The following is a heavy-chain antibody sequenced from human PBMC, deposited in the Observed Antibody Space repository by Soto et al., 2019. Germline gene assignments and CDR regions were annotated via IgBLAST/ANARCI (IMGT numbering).Heavy chain of an antibody. D-gene: IGHD3-22*01. CDR2: ISGSSGHI. Sequence: QVQLVESGGGLVKPGGSLSLSCAASGFTFNDYMSWIRQAPGKGLEWVSYISGSSGHINYADSVKGRFTISRDNARNSLYLQMNSLRAEDTAVYYCATQFRDTNRFYDAFDIWGQGTMVTVSS. CDR3: ATQFRDTNRFYDAFDI. CDR1: GFTFNDY. J-gene: IGHJ3*02. V-gene: IGHV3-11*06.